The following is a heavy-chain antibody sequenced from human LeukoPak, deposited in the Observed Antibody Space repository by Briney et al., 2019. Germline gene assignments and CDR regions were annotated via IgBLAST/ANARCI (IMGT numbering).Heavy chain of an antibody. Sequence: GGSLRLSCAASGFTASSKYMSWVRQAPGKGLEWVSVIYSGGSTYYADSVRGRFTISRDISKNTLYLQMSSLRAEDTAVYYCARDGPGSWMGYWGQGTLVTVSS. J-gene: IGHJ4*02. D-gene: IGHD1-26*01. CDR3: ARDGPGSWMGY. CDR1: GFTASSKY. CDR2: IYSGGST. V-gene: IGHV3-53*01.